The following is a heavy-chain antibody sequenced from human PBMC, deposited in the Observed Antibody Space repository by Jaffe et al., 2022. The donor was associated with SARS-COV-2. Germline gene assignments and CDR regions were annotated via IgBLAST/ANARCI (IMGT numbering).Heavy chain of an antibody. CDR2: TYYRSKWYH. Sequence: QVQLQQSGPGLVTPSQTLSLTCAISGDSVSSNSGAWNWLRQSPSRGLEWLGRTYYRSKWYHDYEESVKGRVTINADTSKNQFSLQLDSVSPEDTAVYYCTSGWAFDIWGQGTMVTVSS. D-gene: IGHD6-19*01. CDR1: GDSVSSNSGA. J-gene: IGHJ3*02. CDR3: TSGWAFDI. V-gene: IGHV6-1*01.